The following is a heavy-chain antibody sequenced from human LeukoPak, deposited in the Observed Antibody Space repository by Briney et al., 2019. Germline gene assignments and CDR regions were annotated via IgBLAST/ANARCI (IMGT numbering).Heavy chain of an antibody. CDR1: GYSFTNYW. J-gene: IGHJ6*03. CDR3: ARLRRVPGTPMDV. CDR2: IYPGDSDT. D-gene: IGHD1-14*01. Sequence: GESLKISCKGSGYSFTNYWIDWVRQMPGKGLEWMGIIYPGDSDTRYSPSFQGQVTISADKSISTAYLQWSSLKASDTAMYYCARLRRVPGTPMDVWGKGTTVTVSS. V-gene: IGHV5-51*01.